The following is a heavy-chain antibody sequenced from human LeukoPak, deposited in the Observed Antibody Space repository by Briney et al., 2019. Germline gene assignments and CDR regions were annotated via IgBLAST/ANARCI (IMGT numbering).Heavy chain of an antibody. CDR1: GFTFSSYA. CDR2: ISGSGGST. J-gene: IGHJ3*02. D-gene: IGHD6-13*01. Sequence: PGGSLRLSCAASGFTFSSYAMTWVRQAPGKGLEWFSAISGSGGSTYYADSVKGRFTISRDNSKNTLYLQMNSLRAEDTAIYYCAKSPAADPDAFDIWGQGTMVTVSS. V-gene: IGHV3-23*01. CDR3: AKSPAADPDAFDI.